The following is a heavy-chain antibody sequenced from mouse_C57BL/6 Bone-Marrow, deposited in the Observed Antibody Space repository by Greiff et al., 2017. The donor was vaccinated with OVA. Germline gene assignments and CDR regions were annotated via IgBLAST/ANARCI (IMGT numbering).Heavy chain of an antibody. J-gene: IGHJ1*03. D-gene: IGHD2-4*01. CDR3: ARVITTTRDWYFDV. Sequence: EVKVVESGGGLVKPGGSLKLSCAASGFTFSSYTMSWVRQTPEKRLEWVATISGGGGNTYYPDSVKGRFTISRDNAKNTLYLQMSSLRSEDTALYYCARVITTTRDWYFDVWGTGTTVTVSS. V-gene: IGHV5-9*01. CDR2: ISGGGGNT. CDR1: GFTFSSYT.